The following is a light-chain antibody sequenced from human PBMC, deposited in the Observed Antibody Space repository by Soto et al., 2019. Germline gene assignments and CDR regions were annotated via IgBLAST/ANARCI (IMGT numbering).Light chain of an antibody. CDR1: SNDFGSRNF. CDR2: EAT. V-gene: IGLV2-23*01. Sequence: QLVLTQPASVSGSPGQSITISCTGSSNDFGSRNFVSWYQQRPNKAPKLIIFEATKRPSGVSDRFSASKSGYTASLTISGLRAEDEADYYCCSYAGGTTWVFGGGTKLTVL. J-gene: IGLJ3*02. CDR3: CSYAGGTTWV.